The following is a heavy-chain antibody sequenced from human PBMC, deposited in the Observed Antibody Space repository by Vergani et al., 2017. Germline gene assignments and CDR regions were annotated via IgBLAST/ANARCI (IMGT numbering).Heavy chain of an antibody. CDR1: GGTFSSYA. Sequence: QVQLVQSGAEVKKPGSSVKVSCKASGGTFSSYAISWVRQAPGQGLEWMGGIIPIFGTANYAQKFQGRVTITADESTSTAYMELSSLRSEDTAVHYCAVCILDSGSYGRGYYYYYMDVWGKGTTVTVSS. CDR2: IIPIFGTA. CDR3: AVCILDSGSYGRGYYYYYMDV. V-gene: IGHV1-69*13. D-gene: IGHD1-26*01. J-gene: IGHJ6*03.